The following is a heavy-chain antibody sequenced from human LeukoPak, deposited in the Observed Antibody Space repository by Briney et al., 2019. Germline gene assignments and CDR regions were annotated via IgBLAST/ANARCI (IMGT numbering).Heavy chain of an antibody. CDR2: VITYNGNT. Sequence: ASVKVSCKASGYTFTSYGTSWVRQAPGQGLEWMGWVITYNGNTNYAQKFEGRVTMTTDTCTSTAYMELRSLRSDDTAVYYCARDTKRSRARWENLGFDPWGQGTLVTVSS. J-gene: IGHJ5*02. V-gene: IGHV1-18*01. D-gene: IGHD1-26*01. CDR1: GYTFTSYG. CDR3: ARDTKRSRARWENLGFDP.